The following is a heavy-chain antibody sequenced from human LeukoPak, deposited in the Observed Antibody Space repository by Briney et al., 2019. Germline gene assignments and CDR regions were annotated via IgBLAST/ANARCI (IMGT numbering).Heavy chain of an antibody. V-gene: IGHV1-3*01. D-gene: IGHD6-6*01. Sequence: GASVKVSCKASGYTFTSYVMHWVRQAPGQKLEWMGWINAGNGNTKYSQKFQGRVAITRDTSASIAYMELSSLRSEDTAVYYCANSMAARTPPFDHWGQGTLVTVSS. J-gene: IGHJ4*02. CDR1: GYTFTSYV. CDR2: INAGNGNT. CDR3: ANSMAARTPPFDH.